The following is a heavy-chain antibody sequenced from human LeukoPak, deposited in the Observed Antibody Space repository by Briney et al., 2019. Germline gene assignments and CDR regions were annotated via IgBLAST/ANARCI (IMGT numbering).Heavy chain of an antibody. V-gene: IGHV4-59*08. CDR1: GGSTISHY. J-gene: IGHJ3*02. CDR2: TYYTGTT. CDR3: AGLRSRAFDI. D-gene: IGHD6-6*01. Sequence: SETLSLTCTVSGGSTISHYWSWLRQLPGKGLEWIAYTYYTGTTNYNPSLKSRVTISIDTSKNQFSLRLSSVTAADTAVYYCAGLRSRAFDIWGPGTMVSVSS.